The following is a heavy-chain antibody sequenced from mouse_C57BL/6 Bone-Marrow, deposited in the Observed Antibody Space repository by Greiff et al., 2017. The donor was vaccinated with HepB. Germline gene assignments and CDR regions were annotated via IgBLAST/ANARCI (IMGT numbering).Heavy chain of an antibody. CDR1: GFNIKDYY. D-gene: IGHD1-1*01. J-gene: IGHJ2*01. CDR2: IDPEDGDT. Sequence: VQLQQSGAELVRPGASVKLSCTASGFNIKDYYMHWVKQRPEQGLEWIGRIDPEDGDTEYAPKFQGKATMTADTSSNTAYLQLSSLTSEDTAVYYCTTSHYYGSSDYFDYWGQGTTLTVSS. CDR3: TTSHYYGSSDYFDY. V-gene: IGHV14-1*01.